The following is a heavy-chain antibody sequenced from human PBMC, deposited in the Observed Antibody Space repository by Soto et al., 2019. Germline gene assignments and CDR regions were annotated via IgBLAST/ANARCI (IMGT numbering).Heavy chain of an antibody. CDR1: GGSISSNNYY. D-gene: IGHD6-19*01. Sequence: SETLSLTCTVSGGSISSNNYYWGWIRQPPGKGLEWIGTLYHSGSTYYNPSLKSRVTISVDTSKNQFSLKLSSVTAADTAVYYCARHSSYSSGWIDYWGQGTLVTVSS. V-gene: IGHV4-39*01. CDR2: LYHSGST. J-gene: IGHJ4*02. CDR3: ARHSSYSSGWIDY.